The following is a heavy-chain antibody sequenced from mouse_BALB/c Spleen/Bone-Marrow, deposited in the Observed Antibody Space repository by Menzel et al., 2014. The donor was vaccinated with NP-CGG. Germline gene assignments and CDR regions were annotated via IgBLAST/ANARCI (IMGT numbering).Heavy chain of an antibody. CDR3: ASVYDYGRGYAMDY. Sequence: QVQLQQSGAEAMRPGSSVNISCKASGYAFSNYGMNWVKQRPGQGLEWIGQIYPGDGDTNYNGKFKGRVTLTADKSSSTAYMQLSSLTSEDSAVYFCASVYDYGRGYAMDYWGQAPSVTVPS. J-gene: IGHJ4*01. D-gene: IGHD2-4*01. CDR1: GYAFSNYG. V-gene: IGHV1-80*01. CDR2: IYPGDGDT.